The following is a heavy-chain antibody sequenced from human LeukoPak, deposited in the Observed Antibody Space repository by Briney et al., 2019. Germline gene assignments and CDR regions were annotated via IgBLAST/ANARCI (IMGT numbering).Heavy chain of an antibody. J-gene: IGHJ4*02. CDR2: IYYSGST. Sequence: PSETLSLTCTDSGGSITNYYWSWIQQPPGKGLEWIGYIYYSGSTNYNPSLKSRVTLSVDTSRNQFSLSLRSMTAADTAVYYCARTEPSGTTSHWGQGTLVTVSS. V-gene: IGHV4-59*01. D-gene: IGHD1-1*01. CDR3: ARTEPSGTTSH. CDR1: GGSITNYY.